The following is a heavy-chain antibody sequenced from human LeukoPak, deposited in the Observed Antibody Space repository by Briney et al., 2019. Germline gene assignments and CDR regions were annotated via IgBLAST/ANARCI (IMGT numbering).Heavy chain of an antibody. Sequence: SSETLSLTCGVSGGSITTTNFWSWVRQPPGGGLEWIGEISLRGSTYSNPSLKSRVTISVDTSKNQFSLKLSSVTAADTAVYYCAAYGDSLRESEYWGQGTLVTVSS. V-gene: IGHV4-4*02. CDR1: GGSITTTNF. D-gene: IGHD4-17*01. CDR3: AAYGDSLRESEY. CDR2: ISLRGST. J-gene: IGHJ4*02.